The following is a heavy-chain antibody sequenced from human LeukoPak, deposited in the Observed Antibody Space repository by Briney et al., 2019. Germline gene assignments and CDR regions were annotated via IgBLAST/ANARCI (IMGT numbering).Heavy chain of an antibody. J-gene: IGHJ5*02. CDR1: GGSISSGGYY. CDR3: ARGRTMIVVVGWFDP. CDR2: IYYSGST. D-gene: IGHD3-22*01. V-gene: IGHV4-31*03. Sequence: SETLSLTCTVSGGSISSGGYYWSWIRQHPGKGLEWIGYIYYSGSTYYNPSLKSRVTISVDTSKNQFSLKLSSVTAADTAVYYCARGRTMIVVVGWFDPWGQGTLVTVSS.